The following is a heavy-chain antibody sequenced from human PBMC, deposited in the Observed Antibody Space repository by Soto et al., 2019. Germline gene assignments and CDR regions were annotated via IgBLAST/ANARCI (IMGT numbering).Heavy chain of an antibody. CDR2: IYPGDSDT. V-gene: IGHV5-51*01. J-gene: IGHJ4*02. CDR3: ARGSEGGSYRDPWVLLDY. Sequence: EVQLVQSGAEVKKPGESLKISCKGSGYSFTSYWIGWVRQMPGKGLERMGIIYPGDSDTRYSPSFQGQVTISADKSISTAYLQWSSLKASDTAMYYCARGSEGGSYRDPWVLLDYWGQGTLVTVSS. D-gene: IGHD3-16*02. CDR1: GYSFTSYW.